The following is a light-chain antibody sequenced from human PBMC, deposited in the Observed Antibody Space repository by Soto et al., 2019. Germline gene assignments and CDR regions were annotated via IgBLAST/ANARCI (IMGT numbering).Light chain of an antibody. V-gene: IGKV1-5*01. CDR1: QSISNW. J-gene: IGKJ1*01. Sequence: DIPMTQSPSTLSASVGDRVTITCRASQSISNWLAWYQQKPGKVPNLLIYDASSLESGVPSRVSGSGSETEFTLTISSLQPDDFATYYCQQYKSYRTFGQGTKVEVK. CDR3: QQYKSYRT. CDR2: DAS.